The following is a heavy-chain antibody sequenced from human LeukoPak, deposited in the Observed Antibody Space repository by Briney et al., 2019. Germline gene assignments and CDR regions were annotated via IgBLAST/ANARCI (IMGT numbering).Heavy chain of an antibody. D-gene: IGHD6-13*01. Sequence: GGSLRLSCAASGFTFSSYAMSWVRQPPGKGLEGVSAISGSGGSTYYADSVKGRFTISRDNSKNTLYLQMNSMRAEDTAVYYCAKDSYSSSWYGPYYYYGMDVWGQGTTVTVSS. CDR3: AKDSYSSSWYGPYYYYGMDV. CDR2: ISGSGGST. V-gene: IGHV3-23*01. CDR1: GFTFSSYA. J-gene: IGHJ6*02.